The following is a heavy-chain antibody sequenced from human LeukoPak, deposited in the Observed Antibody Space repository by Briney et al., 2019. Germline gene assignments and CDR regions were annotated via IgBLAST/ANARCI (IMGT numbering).Heavy chain of an antibody. CDR2: ITPDGHEE. V-gene: IGHV3-7*01. Sequence: PGGSLRLSCAASGFTFSTYFMGWDRQAPGKGLECVANITPDGHEEYCVDSVQGRFTISRDNTRNSLFLQMNSLRAEDTAIYYCAKWRWRQSEFDYWGQGTPVTVSS. CDR1: GFTFSTYF. CDR3: AKWRWRQSEFDY. D-gene: IGHD5-24*01. J-gene: IGHJ4*02.